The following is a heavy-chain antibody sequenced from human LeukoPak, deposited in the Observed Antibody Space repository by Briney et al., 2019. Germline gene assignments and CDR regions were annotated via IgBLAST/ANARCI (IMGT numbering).Heavy chain of an antibody. D-gene: IGHD7-27*01. J-gene: IGHJ4*02. CDR2: IFYTGST. Sequence: SETLPLTCTVSGASISSYYWSWIRQPPGEGLEWIGYIFYTGSTNYNPSLESRLTISVDTSQNRFSLKLSSVTAADTAVYYCARAAAVTNRGLSFFDYRGQGILVTVSS. CDR1: GASISSYY. V-gene: IGHV4-59*01. CDR3: ARAAAVTNRGLSFFDY.